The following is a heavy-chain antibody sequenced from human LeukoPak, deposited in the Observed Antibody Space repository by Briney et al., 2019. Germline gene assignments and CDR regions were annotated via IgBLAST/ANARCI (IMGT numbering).Heavy chain of an antibody. CDR1: GGSISSGSYY. CDR3: ASSPLPDGYYDSSGYYY. J-gene: IGHJ4*02. V-gene: IGHV4-61*02. CDR2: IYTSGST. D-gene: IGHD3-22*01. Sequence: SEALSLTRTVSGGSISSGSYYWSWIRQPAGKGLEWIGRIYTSGSTNYNPSLKSRVTITVDTSKNQFSLKLSSVTAADTAVYYCASSPLPDGYYDSSGYYYRGQGTLVTVSS.